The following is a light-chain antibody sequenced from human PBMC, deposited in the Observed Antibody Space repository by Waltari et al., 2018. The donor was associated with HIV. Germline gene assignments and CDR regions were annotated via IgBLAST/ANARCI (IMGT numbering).Light chain of an antibody. CDR3: SSYAGINTYVL. CDR2: EVY. CDR1: SSDVGGNNY. V-gene: IGLV2-8*01. J-gene: IGLJ2*01. Sequence: QSALTQPPSASGSPGQSVTISCNGTSSDVGGNNYVSWYQQYPGKAPRLMIYEVYKRPSGVPHRFSGSKSGNTAPLTVSGLQAEDEANYYCSSYAGINTYVLFGGGTKLTVL.